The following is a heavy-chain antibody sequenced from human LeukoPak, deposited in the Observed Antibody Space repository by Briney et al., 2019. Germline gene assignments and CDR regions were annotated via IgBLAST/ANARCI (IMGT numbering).Heavy chain of an antibody. Sequence: PGGSLRLSCAASGFTFSSYAMSWVRQAPGKGLEWVSDISGSGGSTYYADSVKGRFTISRDSSKNTLYLQMNSLRAENTAVYYCAKEGRAYCGGLGMGVWGQGTTVTVSS. CDR3: AKEGRAYCGGLGMGV. D-gene: IGHD2-21*01. V-gene: IGHV3-23*01. CDR2: ISGSGGST. J-gene: IGHJ6*02. CDR1: GFTFSSYA.